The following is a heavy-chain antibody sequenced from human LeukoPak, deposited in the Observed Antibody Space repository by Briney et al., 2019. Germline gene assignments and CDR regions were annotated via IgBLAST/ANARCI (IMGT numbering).Heavy chain of an antibody. D-gene: IGHD6-6*01. CDR3: AKATAAHTFFDY. CDR2: IRYDGSDK. CDR1: GFIFSNHG. Sequence: PGGSLRLSCAASGFIFSNHGMHWVRQAPGKGLEWVAFIRYDGSDKYYADSVKGRFTISRDNSKNTVYLQMNSLRPEDTAIYYCAKATAAHTFFDYWGQGTLVTVSS. V-gene: IGHV3-30*02. J-gene: IGHJ4*02.